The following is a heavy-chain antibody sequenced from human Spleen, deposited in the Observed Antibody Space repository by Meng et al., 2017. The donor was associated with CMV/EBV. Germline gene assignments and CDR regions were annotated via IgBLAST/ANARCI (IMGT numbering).Heavy chain of an antibody. Sequence: GESLKISCKASGYTFISQGISWVRQAPGQGLEWMGWIHPNTGGTNYAQNFQGRVTLTRDTSIRTVYMELSSLRSDDTAMYYCARDDNWGPDYWGQGTLVTVSS. D-gene: IGHD7-27*01. CDR2: IHPNTGGT. CDR3: ARDDNWGPDY. V-gene: IGHV1-2*02. CDR1: GYTFISQG. J-gene: IGHJ4*02.